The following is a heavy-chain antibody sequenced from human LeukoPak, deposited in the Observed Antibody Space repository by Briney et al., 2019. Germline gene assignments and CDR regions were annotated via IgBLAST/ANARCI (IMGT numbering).Heavy chain of an antibody. CDR3: AKDQGYYYDSSGPSDS. J-gene: IGHJ5*02. CDR2: IRYDGSNK. Sequence: PGGSLRLSCAASGFTFSSYGMHWVRQAPGKGLEWVAFIRYDGSNKYYADSVKGRFTISRDNSKNTLYLQMNSLRAEDTAVYYCAKDQGYYYDSSGPSDSWGQGTLVTVSS. V-gene: IGHV3-30*02. CDR1: GFTFSSYG. D-gene: IGHD3-22*01.